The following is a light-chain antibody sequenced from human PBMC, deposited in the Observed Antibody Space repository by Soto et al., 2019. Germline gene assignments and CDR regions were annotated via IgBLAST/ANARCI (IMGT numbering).Light chain of an antibody. CDR1: SSNIGAGYD. J-gene: IGLJ3*02. CDR3: YSYAGRNIWV. CDR2: GNR. V-gene: IGLV1-40*01. Sequence: QSVLTQPPSVSGAPGQRVTISCTGTSSNIGAGYDVHWYQQFPGTAPKLLIYGNRNRPSGVPDRFSGSKSGTSASLAITGLQAEDEATYYCYSYAGRNIWVFGGGTKLTVL.